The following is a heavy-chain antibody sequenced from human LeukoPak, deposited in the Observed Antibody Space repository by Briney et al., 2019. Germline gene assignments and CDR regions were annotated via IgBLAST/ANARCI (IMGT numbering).Heavy chain of an antibody. D-gene: IGHD2-2*01. CDR2: INTSGAST. CDR3: ARARPGYCISTSCFFDY. CDR1: GYTFTSYY. V-gene: IGHV1-46*01. J-gene: IGHJ4*02. Sequence: GASVKVSCKASGYTFTSYYMHWVRQAPGQGLEWMGMINTSGASTAYAQKFQGRVTMTRDISTSTVDMELSSLRSEDTAVYYCARARPGYCISTSCFFDYWGQGTLVTVSS.